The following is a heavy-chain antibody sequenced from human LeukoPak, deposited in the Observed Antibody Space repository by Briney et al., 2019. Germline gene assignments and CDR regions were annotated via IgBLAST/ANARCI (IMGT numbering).Heavy chain of an antibody. V-gene: IGHV1-69*06. J-gene: IGHJ4*02. D-gene: IGHD3-3*01. Sequence: SVKVSCKASGGTFSSYAISWVRQAPGQGLEWMGGIIPIFGAANYTQKFQGRVTITADKSTSTAYMELSRLRSDDTAAYYCARAGRRLFGVLIPLSFDCWGQRSPVTAS. CDR1: GGTFSSYA. CDR2: IIPIFGAA. CDR3: ARAGRRLFGVLIPLSFDC.